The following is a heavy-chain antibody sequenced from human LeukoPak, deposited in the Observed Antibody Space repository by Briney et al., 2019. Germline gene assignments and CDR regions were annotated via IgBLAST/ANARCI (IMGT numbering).Heavy chain of an antibody. J-gene: IGHJ6*02. CDR2: IKQDGSEK. Sequence: GGSLRLSCAASGFTFSSYWMSWVRQAPGKGLEWVANIKQDGSEKYYVDSVKGRFTISRDNAKNSLYLQMNSLRAEDTAVYYCARVNSYYGSGSPKRNGMDVWGQGTTVTVSS. CDR1: GFTFSSYW. V-gene: IGHV3-7*01. CDR3: ARVNSYYGSGSPKRNGMDV. D-gene: IGHD3-10*01.